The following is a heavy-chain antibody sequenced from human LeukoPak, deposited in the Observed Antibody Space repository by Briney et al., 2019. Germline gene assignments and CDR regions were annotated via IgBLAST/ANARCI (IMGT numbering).Heavy chain of an antibody. CDR1: GYTFTGYY. D-gene: IGHD2-15*01. CDR2: IGTNSGGT. J-gene: IGHJ4*02. Sequence: ASVKVSCKASGYTFTGYYMHWVRQAPGQRLEWRGWIGTNSGGTTYAQKFQGRVTMTRDTSISTAYMELSRLRSDDTAVYYCASDLCSGGRCYSFDYWGQGTLVTVSS. V-gene: IGHV1-2*02. CDR3: ASDLCSGGRCYSFDY.